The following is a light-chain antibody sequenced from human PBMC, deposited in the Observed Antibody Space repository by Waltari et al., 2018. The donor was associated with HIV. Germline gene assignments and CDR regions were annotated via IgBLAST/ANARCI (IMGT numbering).Light chain of an antibody. CDR1: KLENKY. CDR2: QDS. CDR3: QAWDSSLV. Sequence: SYDLTQPPSVSVSPGQTANIPCSGDKLENKYVCWYQQKPGQSPLLVIYQDSKRSSGIPERFSGSNSDNTATLTISGTQAMDEADYYCQAWDSSLVFGGGTRLTVL. V-gene: IGLV3-1*01. J-gene: IGLJ2*01.